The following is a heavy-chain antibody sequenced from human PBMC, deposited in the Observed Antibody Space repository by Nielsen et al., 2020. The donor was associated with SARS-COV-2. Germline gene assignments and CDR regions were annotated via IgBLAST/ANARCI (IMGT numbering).Heavy chain of an antibody. CDR1: GGSISSGGFY. J-gene: IGHJ6*02. CDR2: IYFSGRT. Sequence: TLSLTCTVSGGSISSGGFYWSWIRHHPGKGLEWIGYIYFSGRTCYNPSLKSRVTISVDTSKNQFSLSLRSVTAADTAVYYCARESSGYDHYKYGMDVWGQGTTVTVSS. CDR3: ARESSGYDHYKYGMDV. V-gene: IGHV4-31*03. D-gene: IGHD5-12*01.